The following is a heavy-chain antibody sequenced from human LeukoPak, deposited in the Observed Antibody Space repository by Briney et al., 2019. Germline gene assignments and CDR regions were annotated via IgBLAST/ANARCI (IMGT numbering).Heavy chain of an antibody. D-gene: IGHD3-10*01. J-gene: IGHJ4*02. CDR2: IKQDGSEK. CDR1: GFTFSSYW. Sequence: GGSRRLSCAASGFTFSSYWMSWVRQAPGKGLEWVANIKQDGSEKYYVDSVKGRFTISRDNAKNSLYLQMNSLRAEDTAVYYCAKEWFGELHFDYWGQGTLVTVSS. CDR3: AKEWFGELHFDY. V-gene: IGHV3-7*04.